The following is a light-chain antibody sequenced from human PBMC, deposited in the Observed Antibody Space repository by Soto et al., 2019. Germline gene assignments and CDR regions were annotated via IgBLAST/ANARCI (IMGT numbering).Light chain of an antibody. J-gene: IGLJ3*02. CDR2: DVS. CDR3: CSYVGSYVWV. Sequence: QSALTQPRSVSGSPGQSVTISCTGTSSDVGGYNYVSWYQQHPGKAPKLMIYDVSKRPSGVPDRVSGSKSGNTASLPIAGLHSEDEAGYSCCSYVGSYVWVFGGGTELTV. CDR1: SSDVGGYNY. V-gene: IGLV2-11*01.